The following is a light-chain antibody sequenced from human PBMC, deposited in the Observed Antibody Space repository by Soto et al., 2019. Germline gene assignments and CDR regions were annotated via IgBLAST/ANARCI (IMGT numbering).Light chain of an antibody. V-gene: IGKV1-5*01. Sequence: DMPMTQSPSTLSASVGDRVTITCRASQSISSRLAWYQQKPGRAPKLLIYDASSLESGVPSRFSGSGSGTEFTLTISSLQPDDFATYYCQQYYSYRTFGQGTKVEIK. CDR3: QQYYSYRT. CDR1: QSISSR. J-gene: IGKJ1*01. CDR2: DAS.